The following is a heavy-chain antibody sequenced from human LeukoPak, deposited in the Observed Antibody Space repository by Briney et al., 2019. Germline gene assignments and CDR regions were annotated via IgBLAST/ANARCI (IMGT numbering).Heavy chain of an antibody. CDR3: ARDGRKHTGDYYDSSGYYGTYFDY. CDR1: GFTFSSYA. D-gene: IGHD3-22*01. Sequence: GRSLRLSCAASGFTFSSYAMHWVRQAPGKGLEWVAVISYDGSNKYYADSVKGRFTISRDNSKNTLYLQMNSLRAEDTAVYYCARDGRKHTGDYYDSSGYYGTYFDYWGQGTLVTVSS. J-gene: IGHJ4*02. V-gene: IGHV3-30-3*01. CDR2: ISYDGSNK.